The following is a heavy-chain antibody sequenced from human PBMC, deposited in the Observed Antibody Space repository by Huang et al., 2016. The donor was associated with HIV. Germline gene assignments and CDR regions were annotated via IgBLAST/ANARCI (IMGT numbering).Heavy chain of an antibody. J-gene: IGHJ6*02. CDR2: IKQDESEK. V-gene: IGHV3-7*01. Sequence: VESGGRLVQPGWSIRLSCVGSTFTFGAYWMSWVRQSPGKGLEGVANIKQDESEKYYVESVKGRFNISRDNAKKVLFLEMNNVRVEDTATYYCATKTAAMDIWGQGTTVTVS. CDR3: ATKTAAMDI. CDR1: TFTFGAYW. D-gene: IGHD1-7*01.